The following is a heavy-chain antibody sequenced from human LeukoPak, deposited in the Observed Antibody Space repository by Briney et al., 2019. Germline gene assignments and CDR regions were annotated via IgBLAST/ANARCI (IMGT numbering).Heavy chain of an antibody. V-gene: IGHV1-18*01. J-gene: IGHJ4*02. CDR1: GYTFTSYG. CDR2: ISAYNGNT. CDR3: ARDRDVVVPAAISLPIDY. Sequence: VASVKLCCKASGYTFTSYGISWVRQAPGQGLEWTGWISAYNGNTNYAQKLQGRVTMTTDTSTSTAYMELRSLRSDDTAVYYCARDRDVVVPAAISLPIDYWGQGTLVTVSS. D-gene: IGHD2-2*02.